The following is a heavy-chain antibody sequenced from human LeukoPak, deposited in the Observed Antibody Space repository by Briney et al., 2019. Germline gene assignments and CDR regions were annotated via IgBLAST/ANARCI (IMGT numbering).Heavy chain of an antibody. Sequence: SETLSLTCTVSGGSISSYYWSWLRQPAGKGLEWIGRIYTSGSTNYNPSLKSRVTMSVDTSKNQFSLRLSSVTAADTAVYYCAKTYPDWGRLDWFDPWGQGTLVTVSS. J-gene: IGHJ5*02. CDR2: IYTSGST. CDR3: AKTYPDWGRLDWFDP. V-gene: IGHV4-4*07. CDR1: GGSISSYY. D-gene: IGHD7-27*01.